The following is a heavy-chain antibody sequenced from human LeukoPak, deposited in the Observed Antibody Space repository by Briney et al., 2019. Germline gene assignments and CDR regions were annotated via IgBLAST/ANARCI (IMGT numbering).Heavy chain of an antibody. CDR1: GFTFSSYI. J-gene: IGHJ4*02. V-gene: IGHV3-48*04. Sequence: GGSLRLSCAASGFTFSSYIMNWVRQAPGKGLEWVSYITSGTTIYYADSVKGRFTISRDNAKNSLYLQMNSLRAEDTAVYYCARRADSSGGHAFDYWGQGTLVTVSS. CDR3: ARRADSSGGHAFDY. D-gene: IGHD2-15*01. CDR2: ITSGTTI.